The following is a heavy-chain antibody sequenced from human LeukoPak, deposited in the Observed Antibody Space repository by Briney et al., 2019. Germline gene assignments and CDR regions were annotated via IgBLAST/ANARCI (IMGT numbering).Heavy chain of an antibody. D-gene: IGHD1-26*01. Sequence: SGFXXXNYAMTWVRQAPGKGLEWVSGISGSGDSTYYADSVKGRFSISRDNSQNTLYLQMNSLRAEDTAVYYCAKGSRELSYWGQGTLVTVSS. V-gene: IGHV3-23*01. CDR1: GFXXXNYA. J-gene: IGHJ4*02. CDR3: AKGSRELSY. CDR2: ISGSGDST.